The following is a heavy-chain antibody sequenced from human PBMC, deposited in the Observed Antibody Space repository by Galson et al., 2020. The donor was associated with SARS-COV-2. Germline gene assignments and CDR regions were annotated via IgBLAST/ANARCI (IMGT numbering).Heavy chain of an antibody. D-gene: IGHD4-17*01. V-gene: IGHV1-18*01. CDR2: ISAYNGNT. J-gene: IGHJ5*02. CDR3: ARDGDTDYGDPQWYNWFDP. CDR1: GYTFTSYG. Sequence: ASVKVSCKASGYTFTSYGISWVRQAPGQGLEWMGWISAYNGNTNYAQKLQGRVTMTTDTSTSTAYMELRSLRSDYTAVYYCARDGDTDYGDPQWYNWFDPWGQGTLVTVSS.